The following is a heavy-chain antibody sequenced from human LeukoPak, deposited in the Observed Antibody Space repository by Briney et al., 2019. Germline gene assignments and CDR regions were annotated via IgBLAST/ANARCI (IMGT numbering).Heavy chain of an antibody. CDR3: ARDAHLIAVAGIDY. CDR1: GFTFSSYA. V-gene: IGHV3-21*01. J-gene: IGHJ4*02. CDR2: ISSSSSYI. D-gene: IGHD6-19*01. Sequence: GGSLRLSCAASGFTFSSYAMSWVRQAPGKGLEWVSSISSSSSYIYYADSVKGRFTISRDNAKNSLYLQMNSLRAEDTAVYYCARDAHLIAVAGIDYWGQGTLVTVSS.